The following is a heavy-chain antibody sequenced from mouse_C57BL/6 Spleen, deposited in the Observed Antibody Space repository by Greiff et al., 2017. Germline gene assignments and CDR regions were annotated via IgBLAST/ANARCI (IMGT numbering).Heavy chain of an antibody. J-gene: IGHJ1*03. CDR3: ARNGSRGTDWYFDV. D-gene: IGHD1-1*01. CDR2: IYPRSGNT. CDR1: GYTFTSYG. V-gene: IGHV1-81*01. Sequence: QVQLQQPGAELARPGASVKLSCKASGYTFTSYGISWVKQRTGQGLEWIGEIYPRSGNTYYNEKFKGKATLTADKSSSTAYMELRSLTSEDSAVYFCARNGSRGTDWYFDVWGTGTTVTVSS.